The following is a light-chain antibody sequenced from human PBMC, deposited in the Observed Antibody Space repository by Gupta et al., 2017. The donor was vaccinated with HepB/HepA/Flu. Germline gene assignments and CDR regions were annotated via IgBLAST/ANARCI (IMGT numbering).Light chain of an antibody. J-gene: IGKJ4*01. V-gene: IGKV3-11*01. CDR2: DAS. CDR1: QSVRSY. CDR3: QLPSTWPPPT. Sequence: EIVLTQSPATLSLSPGERATLSCRASQSVRSYLAWYQQKPGQAPRRLIYDASNSDTGIPARFSGSGVGKELSLTMGSREPEEFAGYYCQLPSTWPPPTFGRGTKVEIK.